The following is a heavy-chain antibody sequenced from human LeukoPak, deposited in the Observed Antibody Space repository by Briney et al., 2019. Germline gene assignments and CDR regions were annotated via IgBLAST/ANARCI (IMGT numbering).Heavy chain of an antibody. CDR2: ISGSGGTT. CDR3: AKGGLAAAGTNRGGFDP. D-gene: IGHD6-13*01. Sequence: GGSLRLSCAASGFTFSNYAMSWVRQAPGKGLEWVSGISGSGGTTYHADSVKGRFTISRDNSKNTLYLQMNSLRAEDTAVYYCAKGGLAAAGTNRGGFDPWGQGTLVTVSS. J-gene: IGHJ5*02. CDR1: GFTFSNYA. V-gene: IGHV3-23*01.